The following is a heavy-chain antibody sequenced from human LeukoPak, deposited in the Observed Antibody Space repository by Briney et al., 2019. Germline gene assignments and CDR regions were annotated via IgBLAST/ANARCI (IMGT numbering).Heavy chain of an antibody. V-gene: IGHV1-2*02. CDR2: INPNSGDT. Sequence: ASVNVSCKTSGYTFTDYYMHWVRQAPGQGLEWVGWINPNSGDTNYAQKFQGRVTVTRDTSISTAYMELTRLRSDDTAVYYCAKDVYYDSSGYYPYYYYGMDVWGQGTTVTVSS. CDR3: AKDVYYDSSGYYPYYYYGMDV. D-gene: IGHD3-22*01. J-gene: IGHJ6*02. CDR1: GYTFTDYY.